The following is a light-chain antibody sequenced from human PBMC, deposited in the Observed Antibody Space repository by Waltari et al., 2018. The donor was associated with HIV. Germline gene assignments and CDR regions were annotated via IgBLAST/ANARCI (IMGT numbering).Light chain of an antibody. Sequence: DIVMTQSPDSLAVSLGARATVTCTSSRTVLYNRNYLAWYQQKPGQPPKVLIYWASTRAIGVPDRFSGSGSGTDFSLTISRVQADDVAIYYCQQYYTLRSTFGGGTK. J-gene: IGKJ4*01. V-gene: IGKV4-1*01. CDR1: RTVLYNRNY. CDR2: WAS. CDR3: QQYYTLRST.